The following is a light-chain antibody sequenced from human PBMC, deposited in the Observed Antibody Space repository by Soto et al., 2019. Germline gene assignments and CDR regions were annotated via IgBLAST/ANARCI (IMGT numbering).Light chain of an antibody. CDR2: GAS. J-gene: IGKJ1*01. Sequence: EIVMTQSPDTLSVSPGERPTLSCRASQSVTSNLAWYQQKPGQAPRLLIYGASTRATGIPARFSDSGSGTEFTLTISSLQSEDFAVYYCQQGDTWPWTFGQGTKVEI. CDR3: QQGDTWPWT. V-gene: IGKV3D-15*01. CDR1: QSVTSN.